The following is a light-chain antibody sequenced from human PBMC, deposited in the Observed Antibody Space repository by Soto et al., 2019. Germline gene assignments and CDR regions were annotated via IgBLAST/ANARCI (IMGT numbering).Light chain of an antibody. CDR3: QQYHNCPPIT. CDR2: GAS. J-gene: IGKJ5*01. Sequence: EIVMTQSPATLSVSPGERATLSCRASQSVSRSLAWYQQKPGQAPRLLIYGASTRATGIPDRFSGSGSGTEFTLTISSLQSEDFAVYYCQQYHNCPPITFGQGTRLEIK. CDR1: QSVSRS. V-gene: IGKV3-15*01.